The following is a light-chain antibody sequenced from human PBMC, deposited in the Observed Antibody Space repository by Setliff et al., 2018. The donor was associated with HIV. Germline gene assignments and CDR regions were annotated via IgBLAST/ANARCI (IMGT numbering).Light chain of an antibody. Sequence: QSVLTQPPSASGSPGQSVTISCTGTSSDGGGYDYVSWYQQHPGKAPKLMIHEVNKRPSGVPDRFSGSKSDNTASLTVSGLQAEDEADYYCSSYAGSNTPYVFGTGTKVTVL. CDR1: SSDGGGYDY. J-gene: IGLJ1*01. CDR2: EVN. CDR3: SSYAGSNTPYV. V-gene: IGLV2-8*01.